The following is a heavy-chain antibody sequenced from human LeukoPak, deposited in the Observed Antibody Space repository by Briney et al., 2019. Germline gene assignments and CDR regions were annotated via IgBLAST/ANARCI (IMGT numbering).Heavy chain of an antibody. D-gene: IGHD4-11*01. CDR2: ISAYNGNT. V-gene: IGHV1-18*01. CDR3: ARVPYYSKALDY. J-gene: IGHJ4*02. Sequence: ASVKVSCKASGYTFISYGIAWVRQAPGQGLEWMGWISAYNGNTNYAQKLQGRVTMTTDTSTSTAYMELRSLRSDDTAVYYCARVPYYSKALDYWGQGTLVTVSS. CDR1: GYTFISYG.